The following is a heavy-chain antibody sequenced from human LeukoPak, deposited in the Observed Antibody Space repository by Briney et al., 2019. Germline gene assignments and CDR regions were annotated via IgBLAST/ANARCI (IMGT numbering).Heavy chain of an antibody. CDR1: GYTFTSYD. CDR3: ARGSNVVVTFDY. CDR2: IIPILGIA. V-gene: IGHV1-69*04. D-gene: IGHD2-21*02. Sequence: SVKVSCKASGYTFTSYDINWVRQATGQGLEWMGRIIPILGIANYAQKFQGRVTITADKSTSTAYMELSSLRSEDTAVYYCARGSNVVVTFDYWGQGTLVTVSS. J-gene: IGHJ4*02.